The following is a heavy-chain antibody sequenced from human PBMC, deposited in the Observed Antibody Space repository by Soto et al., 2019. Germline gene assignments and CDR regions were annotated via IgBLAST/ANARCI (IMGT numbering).Heavy chain of an antibody. V-gene: IGHV4-30-2*01. J-gene: IGHJ4*02. D-gene: IGHD2-15*01. CDR1: GGSIINDNYS. CDR2: IYHSGTT. Sequence: PXETLSLTCTVSGGSIINDNYSWSWVRQPPGKGLEWIGYIYHSGTTYYNPPLNSRVTISVDGSSNQFSLKLTSVMAADTAVYYCARVVPATRHFESWGQGILVTVSS. CDR3: ARVVPATRHFES.